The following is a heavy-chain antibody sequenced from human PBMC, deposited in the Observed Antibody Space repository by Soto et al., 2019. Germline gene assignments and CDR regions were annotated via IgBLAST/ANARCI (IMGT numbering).Heavy chain of an antibody. CDR3: ARETGTRIVEH. CDR2: IIPILGIA. V-gene: IGHV1-69*02. CDR1: GGTFSSYT. D-gene: IGHD3-22*01. J-gene: IGHJ1*01. Sequence: QVQLVQSGAEVKKPGSSVKVSCKASGGTFSSYTISWVRQAPGQGLEWMGRIIPILGIANYAQKFQGRVTXTXHQSTSTAYMELSSLRSEDTAVYYCARETGTRIVEHWGQGTLVTVSS.